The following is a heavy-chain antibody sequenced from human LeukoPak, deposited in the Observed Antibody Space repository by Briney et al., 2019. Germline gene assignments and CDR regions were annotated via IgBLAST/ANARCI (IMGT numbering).Heavy chain of an antibody. V-gene: IGHV3-7*01. CDR2: MKQDGSEK. CDR3: ARGHRRWFGELFFDY. J-gene: IGHJ4*02. CDR1: GFTVSSNY. D-gene: IGHD3-10*01. Sequence: GGSLRLSCAASGFTVSSNYMSWVRQAPGKGLEWVANMKQDGSEKYYVDSVKGRFTISRDNAKNSLYLQMNSLRAEDTAVYYCARGHRRWFGELFFDYWGQGTLVTVSS.